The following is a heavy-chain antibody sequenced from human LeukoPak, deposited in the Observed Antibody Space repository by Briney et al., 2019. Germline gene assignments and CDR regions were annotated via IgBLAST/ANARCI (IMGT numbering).Heavy chain of an antibody. D-gene: IGHD3-10*01. V-gene: IGHV3-30-3*01. J-gene: IGHJ4*02. CDR2: ISYDGSNK. CDR1: GFTFSSYA. Sequence: GGSLRLSCAASGFTFSSYAMHWVRQAPGKGLEWVAVISYDGSNKYYADSVKGRFSISRDNSKNTLHLQMNSLRAEDTAVYYCAKGEWFGELLYVWGQGTLVTVSS. CDR3: AKGEWFGELLYV.